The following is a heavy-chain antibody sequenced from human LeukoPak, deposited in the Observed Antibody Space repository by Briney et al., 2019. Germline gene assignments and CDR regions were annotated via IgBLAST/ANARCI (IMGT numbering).Heavy chain of an antibody. CDR1: GYTFTGYY. CDR3: AGEDNSSGYRPFDI. J-gene: IGHJ3*02. Sequence: ASVKVSCRASGYTFTGYYMHWVRQAPGQGLEWMGWINPNSGGTNYAQKFQGGVTMTRDMSMSTAYMELSRLRSVDTAVYYCAGEDNSSGYRPFDIWGQGTMVTVPS. D-gene: IGHD3-22*01. V-gene: IGHV1-2*02. CDR2: INPNSGGT.